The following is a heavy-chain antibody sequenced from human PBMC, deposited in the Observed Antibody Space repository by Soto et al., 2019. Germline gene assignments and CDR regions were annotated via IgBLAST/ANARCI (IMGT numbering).Heavy chain of an antibody. D-gene: IGHD2-2*01. CDR3: ATADVYCSSTSCYRYAFDI. CDR1: GGTFSIYA. V-gene: IGHV1-69*13. J-gene: IGHJ3*02. CDR2: IIPIFGTA. Sequence: GASVKVSCKASGGTFSIYAISWVRQAPGQGLEWMGGIIPIFGTANYAQKFQGRVTITADESTSTAYMELSSLRSEDTAVYYCATADVYCSSTSCYRYAFDIWGQGTMVTVSS.